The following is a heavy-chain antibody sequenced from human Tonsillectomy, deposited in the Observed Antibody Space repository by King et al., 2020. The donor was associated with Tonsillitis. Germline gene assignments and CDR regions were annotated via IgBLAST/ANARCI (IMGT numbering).Heavy chain of an antibody. CDR1: GGSISSYY. Sequence: VQLQESGPGLVKPSETLSLTCTVSGGSISSYYWSWIRQPPGKGLEWIGYIHYSGSTKYDPSLETRITISLDTPKNRFSLELSSVSAADTAVYFCAKEGAAGLGGIDCWGQGTLVTVS. CDR3: AKEGAAGLGGIDC. V-gene: IGHV4-59*01. CDR2: IHYSGST. J-gene: IGHJ5*01. D-gene: IGHD3-10*01.